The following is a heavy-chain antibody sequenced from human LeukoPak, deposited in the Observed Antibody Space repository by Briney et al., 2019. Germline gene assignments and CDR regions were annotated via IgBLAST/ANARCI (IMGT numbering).Heavy chain of an antibody. CDR3: ARFRLTVTTYAHLDY. J-gene: IGHJ4*02. Sequence: GGSLRLSCAASGFTFSDYYMSWIRQAPGKGLEWVSYISSSGSTIDYADSVKGRSTISRDNAKNSLYLRMNSLRAEDTAVYYCARFRLTVTTYAHLDYWGQGTLVTVSS. D-gene: IGHD4-17*01. CDR1: GFTFSDYY. V-gene: IGHV3-11*01. CDR2: ISSSGSTI.